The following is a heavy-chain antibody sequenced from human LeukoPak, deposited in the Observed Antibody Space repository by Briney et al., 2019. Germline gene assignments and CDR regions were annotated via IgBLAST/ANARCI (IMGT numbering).Heavy chain of an antibody. Sequence: SVKVSCKASGGTFSSYAIGWVRQAPGQGLEWMGGIIPIFGTANYAQKFQGRVTITADESTSTAYMELSSLRSEDTAVYYCASESAADDAFDIWGQGTMVTVSS. CDR1: GGTFSSYA. CDR3: ASESAADDAFDI. CDR2: IIPIFGTA. V-gene: IGHV1-69*13. D-gene: IGHD6-25*01. J-gene: IGHJ3*02.